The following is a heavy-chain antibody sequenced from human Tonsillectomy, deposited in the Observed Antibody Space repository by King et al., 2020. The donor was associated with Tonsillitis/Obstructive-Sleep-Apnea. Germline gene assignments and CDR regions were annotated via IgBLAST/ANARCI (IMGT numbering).Heavy chain of an antibody. CDR2: IDPSDSYT. V-gene: IGHV5-10-1*01. CDR1: GYSFTSYW. D-gene: IGHD6-6*01. J-gene: IGHJ6*03. Sequence: QLVQSGAEVKKPGESLRISCKGSGYSFTSYWISWVRQMPGKGLEWMGRIDPSDSYTNYSPSFQGHVTISADKSISTAYLQWSSLKASDTAMDYCARSPAAIAARTYYYYMDVWGKGTTVTVSS. CDR3: ARSPAAIAARTYYYYMDV.